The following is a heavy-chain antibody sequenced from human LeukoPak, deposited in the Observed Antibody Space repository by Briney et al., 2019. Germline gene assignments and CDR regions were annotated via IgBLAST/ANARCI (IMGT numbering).Heavy chain of an antibody. D-gene: IGHD6-19*01. V-gene: IGHV1-24*01. CDR2: FDPEDGET. Sequence: GASVKVSCKVSGYTLTELSMHWVRQAPGKGLEWMGGFDPEDGETIYAQKFQGRVTMTEDTSTDTAYMELSSLRSEDTAVYYCATASSGWFQGAFDIWGQGTMVTVSS. CDR3: ATASSGWFQGAFDI. J-gene: IGHJ3*02. CDR1: GYTLTELS.